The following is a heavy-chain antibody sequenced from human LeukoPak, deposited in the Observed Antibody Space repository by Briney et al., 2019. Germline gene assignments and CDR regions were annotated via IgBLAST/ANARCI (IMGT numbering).Heavy chain of an antibody. V-gene: IGHV4-4*07. CDR3: ARRLRYFEGRNWSDP. CDR1: GGSISTYY. CDR2: IYTSGST. J-gene: IGHJ5*02. Sequence: SETLSLTCTVSGGSISTYYWSWIRQPAGKGLEWIGRIYTSGSTNYNPSLKSRVTMSVDTSKNQFSLKLSSVTAADTAVYYCARRLRYFEGRNWSDPWGQGTLVTVSS. D-gene: IGHD3-9*01.